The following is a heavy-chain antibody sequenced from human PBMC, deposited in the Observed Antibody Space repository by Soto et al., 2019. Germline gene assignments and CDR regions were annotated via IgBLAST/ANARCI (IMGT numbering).Heavy chain of an antibody. D-gene: IGHD3-10*01. CDR1: GDSLTNYY. CDR2: IMYSGYS. V-gene: IGHV4-59*08. J-gene: IGHJ6*02. CDR3: ARHGFGPLHGLVDV. Sequence: QVQLQESGPGLVKPSETLSLTCTVSGDSLTNYYCSWFRQPPGKGLEWIGYIMYSGYSAYNLSLKSGVPXSMDTSKTQFSLMLESVTATDTAVYYCARHGFGPLHGLVDVWGQGTTVIVSS.